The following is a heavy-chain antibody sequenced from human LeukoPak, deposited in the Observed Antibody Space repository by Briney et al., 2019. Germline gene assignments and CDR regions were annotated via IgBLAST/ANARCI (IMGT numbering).Heavy chain of an antibody. J-gene: IGHJ3*02. CDR2: IIPILGIA. V-gene: IGHV1-69*04. CDR3: AARIVGATDHDAFDI. D-gene: IGHD1-26*01. Sequence: GASVKVSCKSSGGTFSSYAISWVRQAPGQGLEWMGSIIPILGIANYAQKFQGRVTITADKSTSTAYMELSSLRSEDTAVYYCAARIVGATDHDAFDIWGQGTMVTVSS. CDR1: GGTFSSYA.